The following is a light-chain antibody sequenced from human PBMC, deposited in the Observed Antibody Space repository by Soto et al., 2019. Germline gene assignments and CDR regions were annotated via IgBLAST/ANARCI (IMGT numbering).Light chain of an antibody. CDR3: QQYSQLFT. Sequence: IQMTQPPSTLSAPVGDRVTITCQASQTISTLLAWFQHKPGKPPNLLIYDASNLESGVPSRFSGSGSGTEFGLTISSLQSDDSATDVCQQYSQLFTFGLGTTLEI. CDR2: DAS. V-gene: IGKV1-5*01. J-gene: IGKJ2*01. CDR1: QTISTL.